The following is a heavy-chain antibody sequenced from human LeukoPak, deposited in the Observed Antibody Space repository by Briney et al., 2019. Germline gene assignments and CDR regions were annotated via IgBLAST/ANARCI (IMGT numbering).Heavy chain of an antibody. CDR2: IYYSGTT. D-gene: IGHD3-22*01. J-gene: IGHJ4*02. CDR1: GGSINNYY. CDR3: ARVDGSVDY. Sequence: SETLSLTCTVSGGSINNYYWSWIRQPPGKGLEWIGYIYYSGTTNFNPSLKSRVTISVDTSKNQFSLNLTSVTAADAAVYYCARVDGSVDYWGQGTLVTVSS. V-gene: IGHV4-59*08.